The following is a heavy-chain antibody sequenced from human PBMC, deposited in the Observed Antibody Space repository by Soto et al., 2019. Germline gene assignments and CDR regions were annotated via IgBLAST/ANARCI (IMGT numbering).Heavy chain of an antibody. CDR1: GYTFTSHA. CDR2: INAGNGNT. Sequence: GASVKVSCKASGYTFTSHAIHWVRQAPGQRLEWMGWINAGNGNTKYSQKFQGRVTITRDTSASTAYMELSSLRSEDTAVYYCARDNDYYGSGSYLTYWGQGTLVTVS. V-gene: IGHV1-3*01. CDR3: ARDNDYYGSGSYLTY. J-gene: IGHJ4*02. D-gene: IGHD3-10*01.